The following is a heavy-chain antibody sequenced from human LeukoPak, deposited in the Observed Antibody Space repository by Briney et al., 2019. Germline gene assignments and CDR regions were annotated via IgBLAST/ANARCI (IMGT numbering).Heavy chain of an antibody. CDR3: ARSGHRRYYYASGPDY. CDR2: ISGYNGNT. CDR1: GYTFTNYG. D-gene: IGHD3-10*01. Sequence: ASVKVSCKASGYTFTNYGLSWVRQAPGQGLEWMGWISGYNGNTRYAQKLQGRVTMTRDTSTRTAYMELRSLRSDDTAVYYCARSGHRRYYYASGPDYWGQGTLVTVSS. V-gene: IGHV1-18*01. J-gene: IGHJ4*02.